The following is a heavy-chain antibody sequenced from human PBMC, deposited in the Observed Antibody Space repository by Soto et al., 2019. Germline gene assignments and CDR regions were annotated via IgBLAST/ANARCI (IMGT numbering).Heavy chain of an antibody. CDR3: AREIGSYYVAAGNWFDP. D-gene: IGHD1-26*01. V-gene: IGHV4-38-2*02. CDR1: GYSISSGYY. CDR2: IYHSGST. J-gene: IGHJ5*02. Sequence: TSETLSLTCAVSGYSISSGYYWGWIRQPPGKGLEWIGSIYHSGSTYYNPSLKSRVTISVDTSKNQFSLKLSSVTAADTAVYYCAREIGSYYVAAGNWFDPWGQGTLVTVSS.